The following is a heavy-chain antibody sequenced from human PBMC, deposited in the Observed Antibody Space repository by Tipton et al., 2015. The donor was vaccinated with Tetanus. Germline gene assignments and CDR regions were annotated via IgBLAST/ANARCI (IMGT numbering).Heavy chain of an antibody. CDR1: GFTFSSYW. J-gene: IGHJ4*02. CDR2: INSDGSST. D-gene: IGHD3-16*01. Sequence: GSLRLSCAASGFTFSSYWMHWVRQAPGKGVVWVLRINSDGSSTRNADSVKGRFTISRDNAKNTLYLQMNSLRAEDTAVYYCARDRDSYGYTNIYYWGQVTLVTVSS. V-gene: IGHV3-74*01. CDR3: ARDRDSYGYTNIYY.